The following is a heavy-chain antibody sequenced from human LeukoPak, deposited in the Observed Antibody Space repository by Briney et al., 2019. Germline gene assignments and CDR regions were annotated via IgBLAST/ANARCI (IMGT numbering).Heavy chain of an antibody. J-gene: IGHJ3*02. CDR3: ARDSSTPWESLLGHAFDI. Sequence: PGGSLRLSCAASGFTVSSNYMSWIRQPPGKGLEWIGYIYYSGSTNYNPSLKSRVTISVDTSKNQFSLKLSSVTAADTAVYYCARDSSTPWESLLGHAFDIWGQGTMVTVSS. CDR1: GFTVSSNY. V-gene: IGHV4-59*02. D-gene: IGHD2-15*01. CDR2: IYYSGST.